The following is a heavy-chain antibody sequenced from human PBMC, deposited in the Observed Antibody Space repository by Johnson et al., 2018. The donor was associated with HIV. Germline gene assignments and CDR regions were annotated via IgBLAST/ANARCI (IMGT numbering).Heavy chain of an antibody. J-gene: IGHJ3*01. CDR1: GFTFSRYA. V-gene: IGHV3-23*04. CDR3: AKDQWSSSWTNDAFDF. CDR2: ISGSGGRT. Sequence: EVQLVESGGGLVQPGGSLRLSCAASGFTFSRYAMSWVRQAPGKGLEWVSPISGSGGRTYYADSVKGRFTISRDNSKNTLYLQMNSLRAEDTAVYYCAKDQWSSSWTNDAFDFWGQGTMVTVSS. D-gene: IGHD6-13*01.